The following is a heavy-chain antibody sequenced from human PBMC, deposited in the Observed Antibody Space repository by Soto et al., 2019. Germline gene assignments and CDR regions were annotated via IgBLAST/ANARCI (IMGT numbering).Heavy chain of an antibody. CDR2: MSNSGST. Sequence: QVQLQESGPGLVRPSETLSLTCTVSGASISSYYWTWVRQPPGKGLEWIGYMSNSGSTNYNPSFPSRFPVPVDTYKNQFSLKLSSGTAADTAVYYCVRHATDHRGNAEDWYFDLWGRGTLVTVSS. CDR1: GASISSYY. V-gene: IGHV4-59*08. J-gene: IGHJ2*01. CDR3: VRHATDHRGNAEDWYFDL. D-gene: IGHD2-15*01.